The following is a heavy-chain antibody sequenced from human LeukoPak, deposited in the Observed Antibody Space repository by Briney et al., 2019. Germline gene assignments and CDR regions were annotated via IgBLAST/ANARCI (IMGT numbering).Heavy chain of an antibody. Sequence: GGSLRLSCAASGFTFSSYWMSWVRQAPGKGLEWVANIKQDGSEKYYVDSVKGRFTISRDNAKNSLYLQMNSLRAEDTAVYYCARGIVGATKRNYYYGMDVWGQGTMVTVS. D-gene: IGHD1-26*01. CDR1: GFTFSSYW. CDR2: IKQDGSEK. V-gene: IGHV3-7*01. J-gene: IGHJ6*02. CDR3: ARGIVGATKRNYYYGMDV.